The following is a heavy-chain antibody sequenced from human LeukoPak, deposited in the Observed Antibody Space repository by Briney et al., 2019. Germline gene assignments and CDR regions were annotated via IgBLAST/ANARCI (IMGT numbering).Heavy chain of an antibody. Sequence: ASVKVSCKVSGYTLTKLCMHWVRQAPGKGLEWMGGFDPEDGETIYAQKFQGRVAMTEDTSTDTAYMELSSLRSEDTAVYYCATGGRGSGSYYFDYWGQGTLVTVSS. J-gene: IGHJ4*02. D-gene: IGHD3-10*01. V-gene: IGHV1-24*01. CDR3: ATGGRGSGSYYFDY. CDR1: GYTLTKLC. CDR2: FDPEDGET.